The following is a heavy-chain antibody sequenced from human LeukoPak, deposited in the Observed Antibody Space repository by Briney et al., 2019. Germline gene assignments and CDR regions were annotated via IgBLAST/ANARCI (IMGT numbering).Heavy chain of an antibody. D-gene: IGHD1-14*01. J-gene: IGHJ2*01. Sequence: PSETLSLTCTVSGGSISSYYWSWIRQPPGKGLEWIGYIYYSGSTNYNPSLKSRVTISVDTSKNQFSLKLSSVTAADTAVYYCARSHHGPYWYFDLWGRGTLVTVSS. CDR1: GGSISSYY. CDR3: ARSHHGPYWYFDL. CDR2: IYYSGST. V-gene: IGHV4-59*01.